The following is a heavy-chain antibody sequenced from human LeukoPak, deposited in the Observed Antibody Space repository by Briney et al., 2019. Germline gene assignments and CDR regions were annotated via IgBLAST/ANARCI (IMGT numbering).Heavy chain of an antibody. Sequence: GGSLRLSCAASGFTFSNVAMSWVRQAPGKGLEGVSTIDYIGGTTYYADSVKGRFTISRDNSKNTLYLQMSSLRADDTAIHYCAKVPFSDYGSGRPPFMDVWGQGTTVAVSS. CDR1: GFTFSNVA. J-gene: IGHJ6*02. CDR2: IDYIGGTT. V-gene: IGHV3-23*01. D-gene: IGHD3-10*01. CDR3: AKVPFSDYGSGRPPFMDV.